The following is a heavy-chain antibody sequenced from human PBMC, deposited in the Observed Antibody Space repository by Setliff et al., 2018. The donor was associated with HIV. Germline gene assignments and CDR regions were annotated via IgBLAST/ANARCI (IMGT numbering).Heavy chain of an antibody. D-gene: IGHD4-17*01. Sequence: GASVKVSCKASGYTFTEYYIHWVRQAPGQRLEWMGWIYPNTGGTNYAQKFQGRVTMTRDTSISTAYMELSRLRSDDTALYYCARSTTADWGQGTMVTVSS. CDR2: IYPNTGGT. CDR3: ARSTTAD. V-gene: IGHV1-2*02. J-gene: IGHJ4*02. CDR1: GYTFTEYY.